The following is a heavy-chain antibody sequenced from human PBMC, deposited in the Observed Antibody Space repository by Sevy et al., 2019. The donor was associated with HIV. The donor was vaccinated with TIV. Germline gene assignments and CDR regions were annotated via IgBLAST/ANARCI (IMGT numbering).Heavy chain of an antibody. CDR2: ISSSGTTL. V-gene: IGHV3-11*01. CDR3: VGRRYSYTYSWSYHFDY. D-gene: IGHD5-18*01. Sequence: GGSLRLSCAASGLTFSDYYMRWIRQAPGKGLEWLSYISSSGTTLYSADSVKGRFAISRDNAKNSLYLQMNSLRAEDTAVYFCVGRRYSYTYSWSYHFDYWGQGALVTVSS. CDR1: GLTFSDYY. J-gene: IGHJ4*02.